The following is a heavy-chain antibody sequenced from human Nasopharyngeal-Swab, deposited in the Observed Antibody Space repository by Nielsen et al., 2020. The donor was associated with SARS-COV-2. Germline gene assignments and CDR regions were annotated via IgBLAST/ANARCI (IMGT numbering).Heavy chain of an antibody. V-gene: IGHV3-23*01. D-gene: IGHD3-10*01. CDR3: YVLLWFGDYYYGMDV. J-gene: IGHJ6*02. CDR2: ISGSGGST. Sequence: WIRQPPGKGLEWVSAISGSGGSTYYADSVKGRFTISRDNSKSTLYLQMNSLRAEDTAVYYCYVLLWFGDYYYGMDVWGQGTTVTVSS.